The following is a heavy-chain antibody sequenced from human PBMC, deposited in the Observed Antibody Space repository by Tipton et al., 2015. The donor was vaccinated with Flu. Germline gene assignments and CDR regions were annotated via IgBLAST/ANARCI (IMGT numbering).Heavy chain of an antibody. J-gene: IGHJ4*02. CDR3: ATSQILEWLPPDYFDY. CDR2: ISSSSSYI. CDR1: GFTFSSYS. Sequence: SLRLSCAASGFTFSSYSMNWVRQAPGKGLEWVSSISSSSSYIYYADSVKGRFTISRDNAKNSLYLQMNSLRAEDTAVYYCATSQILEWLPPDYFDYWGQGTLVTVSS. V-gene: IGHV3-21*01. D-gene: IGHD3-3*01.